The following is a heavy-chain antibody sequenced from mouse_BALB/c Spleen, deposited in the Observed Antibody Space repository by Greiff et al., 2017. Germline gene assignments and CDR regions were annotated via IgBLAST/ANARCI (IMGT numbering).Heavy chain of an antibody. CDR3: ARGRDDYFDY. J-gene: IGHJ2*01. Sequence: EVQGVESGGGLVQPGGSRKLSCAASGFTFSSFGMHWVRQAPEKGLEWVAYFSSGSSTIYYADTVKGRFTISRDNPKNTLFLQMTSLRSEDTAMYYCARGRDDYFDYWGQGTTLTVSS. CDR1: GFTFSSFG. V-gene: IGHV5-17*02. CDR2: FSSGSSTI. D-gene: IGHD3-3*01.